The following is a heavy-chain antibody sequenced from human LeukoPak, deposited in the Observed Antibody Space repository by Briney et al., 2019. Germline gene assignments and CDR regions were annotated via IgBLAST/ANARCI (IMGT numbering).Heavy chain of an antibody. Sequence: SETLSLTCAVYGGSFSGDYWTWIRQPPGKGLEWIGEINHSGSTNYNPSLKSRVTISLDTSKNQFSLKLRSVTAADTAVYYCARRKWGLQPGSLYYYYYMDVWGKGTTVTASS. CDR1: GGSFSGDY. J-gene: IGHJ6*03. CDR3: ARRKWGLQPGSLYYYYYMDV. CDR2: INHSGST. D-gene: IGHD3-10*01. V-gene: IGHV4-34*01.